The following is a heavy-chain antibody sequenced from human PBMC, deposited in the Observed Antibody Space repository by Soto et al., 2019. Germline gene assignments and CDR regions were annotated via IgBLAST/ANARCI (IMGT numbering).Heavy chain of an antibody. D-gene: IGHD3-9*01. J-gene: IGHJ3*02. CDR1: GFSLSNARMG. Sequence: QVTLKESGPVLVKPTETLTLTCTVSGFSLSNARMGVSWIRQPPGKALEWLAHIFSNDEKSYSTSLKSRLTISKDTSKSQVVLTMTNMDPVDTATYYCARILKRYDILTGYYPESNDAFDIWGQGTMVTVSS. CDR2: IFSNDEK. V-gene: IGHV2-26*01. CDR3: ARILKRYDILTGYYPESNDAFDI.